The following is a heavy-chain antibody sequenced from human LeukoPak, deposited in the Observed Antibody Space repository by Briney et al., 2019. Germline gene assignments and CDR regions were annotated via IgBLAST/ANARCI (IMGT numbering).Heavy chain of an antibody. CDR3: ARDNYYSSGSYWSRRHNDAFDI. Sequence: APSVNVSCKASGYTFTSYGISWVRQAPGQGLEWMGWISASNGNTNYAQKLQGRVTMTTDTSTSTAYMALRSLRSDDTAVYYCARDNYYSSGSYWSRRHNDAFDIWGQGTMVTVSS. D-gene: IGHD3-10*01. J-gene: IGHJ3*02. CDR1: GYTFTSYG. CDR2: ISASNGNT. V-gene: IGHV1-18*01.